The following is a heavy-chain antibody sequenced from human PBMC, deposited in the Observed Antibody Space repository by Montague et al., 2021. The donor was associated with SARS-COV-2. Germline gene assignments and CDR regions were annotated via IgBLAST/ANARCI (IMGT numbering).Heavy chain of an antibody. CDR3: AKPNEIFWLGQFSRDAFEI. CDR1: GFTFNNYS. V-gene: IGHV3-30*18. J-gene: IGHJ3*02. D-gene: IGHD3-9*01. CDR2: ISYEGSKK. Sequence: SLRLSCAGSGFTFNNYSIHWVRHIEGKGLEWVAAISYEGSKKKYADSVKGRFTISRDSFKSTVYLQMNSLKPEDTAVYYCAKPNEIFWLGQFSRDAFEIWGQGTMVTVSS.